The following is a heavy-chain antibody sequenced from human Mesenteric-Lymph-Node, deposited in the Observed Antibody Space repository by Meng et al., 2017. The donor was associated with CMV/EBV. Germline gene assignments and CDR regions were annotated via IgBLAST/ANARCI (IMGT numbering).Heavy chain of an antibody. V-gene: IGHV3-30-3*01. Sequence: GESLKISCAASGFTFSSYAMHWVRQAPGKGLEWVAVISYDGSNKYYADSVKGRFTISRDNSKNTLYLQMNSLRAEDTAVYYCARVDTGWYYYGMDVWGQGTTVTVSS. D-gene: IGHD6-19*01. CDR1: GFTFSSYA. CDR2: ISYDGSNK. J-gene: IGHJ6*02. CDR3: ARVDTGWYYYGMDV.